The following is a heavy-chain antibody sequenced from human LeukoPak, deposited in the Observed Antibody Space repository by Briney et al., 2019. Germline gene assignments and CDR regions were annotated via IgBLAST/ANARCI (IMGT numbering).Heavy chain of an antibody. D-gene: IGHD3-10*01. J-gene: IGHJ4*02. Sequence: PGGSLRLSCATSGFTFRNYAMHWVRQAPGKGLEWVTLIRSDVTSKYYADSVKGRFTISRDNSKNTLYLQMNSLRAEDTAVYYCAKDNREWFGELFSDYWGQGTLVTVSS. CDR1: GFTFRNYA. V-gene: IGHV3-30*02. CDR3: AKDNREWFGELFSDY. CDR2: IRSDVTSK.